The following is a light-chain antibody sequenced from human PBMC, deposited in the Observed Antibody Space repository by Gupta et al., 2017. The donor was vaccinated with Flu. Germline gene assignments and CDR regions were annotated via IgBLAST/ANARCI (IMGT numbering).Light chain of an antibody. CDR2: GAS. CDR1: QSISSY. J-gene: IGKJ1*01. CDR3: QQYYGTPWT. Sequence: DIQITQSLLSLSVSVGDRVTITCRASQSISSYLNWYQHKPGEVPKLLIHGASSLRGGVPSRFSGSGSGTEFTLTISRLQPEDFATYYCQQYYGTPWTFGQGTKVEIK. V-gene: IGKV1-39*01.